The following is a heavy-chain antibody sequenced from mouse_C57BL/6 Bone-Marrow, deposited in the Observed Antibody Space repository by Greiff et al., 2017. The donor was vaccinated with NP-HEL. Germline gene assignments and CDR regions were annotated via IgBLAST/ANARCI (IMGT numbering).Heavy chain of an antibody. Sequence: EVKLQESGPGLVKPSQTVFLTCTVTGISITTGNYRWSWIRQFPGNKLEWIGYIYYSGTITYNPSLTSRTTITRDTPKNQFFLEMNSLTAEDTATYDCARDGGGLRGYFEVWGTGTTVTVSS. CDR2: IYYSGTI. CDR1: GISITTGNYR. CDR3: ARDGGGLRGYFEV. J-gene: IGHJ1*03. V-gene: IGHV3-5*01. D-gene: IGHD2-12*01.